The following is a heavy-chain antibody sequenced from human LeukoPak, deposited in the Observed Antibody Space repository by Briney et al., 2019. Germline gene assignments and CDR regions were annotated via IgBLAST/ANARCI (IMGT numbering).Heavy chain of an antibody. CDR1: GGAISSGSYY. CDR3: ARYFGRWDFDY. Sequence: PSETLSLTCTGSGGAISSGSYYWSWIRHPAGKGLEWIGRIYTSGSTNYNPSLKSRVTISVDTSKNQFSLKLSSVTAADTAVYYCARYFGRWDFDYWGQGTLVTVSS. CDR2: IYTSGST. J-gene: IGHJ4*02. D-gene: IGHD3-9*01. V-gene: IGHV4-61*02.